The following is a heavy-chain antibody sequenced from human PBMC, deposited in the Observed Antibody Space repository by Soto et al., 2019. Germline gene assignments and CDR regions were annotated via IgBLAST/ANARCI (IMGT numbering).Heavy chain of an antibody. V-gene: IGHV3-21*01. CDR3: ARDRGRASRGAFDI. J-gene: IGHJ3*02. CDR1: GFTFSSYS. CDR2: ISSSSSYI. Sequence: GGSLRLSCAASGFTFSSYSMNWVRQAPGKGLEWVSSISSSSSYIYYADSVKGRFTISRDNAKNSLYLQMNSLRAEDTAVYYCARDRGRASRGAFDIWGQGTMVTVSS. D-gene: IGHD3-10*01.